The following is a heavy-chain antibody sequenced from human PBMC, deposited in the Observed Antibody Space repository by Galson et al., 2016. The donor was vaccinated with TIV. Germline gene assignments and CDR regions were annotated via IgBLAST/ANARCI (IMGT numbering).Heavy chain of an antibody. D-gene: IGHD1-26*01. CDR2: IKTKMEGGAK. Sequence: LRLSCAVSGFTFSYAWMTWVRQAPGKGLEWVGRIKTKMEGGAKDYAAVVKGSFKILRDDSKNMLYLQMKSLKKEDTGVYYCATESVVLGEHFYHGMELWGQGTTVVVSS. V-gene: IGHV3-15*01. CDR1: GFTFSYAW. CDR3: ATESVVLGEHFYHGMEL. J-gene: IGHJ6*02.